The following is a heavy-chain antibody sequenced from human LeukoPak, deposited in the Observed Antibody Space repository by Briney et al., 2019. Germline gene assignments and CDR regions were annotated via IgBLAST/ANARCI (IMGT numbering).Heavy chain of an antibody. V-gene: IGHV4-59*01. CDR1: GGTISNYY. Sequence: SETLSLTCSVSGGTISNYYWSWIRQPPGKGLEWIAYIDYSGSTNYNPSLKSRVTISVDASRNQFSLNLSSVTAADTAVYYCARDRRRDLLHAFDTWGQGTMVTVSS. D-gene: IGHD1-26*01. J-gene: IGHJ3*02. CDR2: IDYSGST. CDR3: ARDRRRDLLHAFDT.